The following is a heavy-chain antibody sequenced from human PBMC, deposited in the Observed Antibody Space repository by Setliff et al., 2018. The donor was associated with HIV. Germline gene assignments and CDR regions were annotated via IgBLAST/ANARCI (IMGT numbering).Heavy chain of an antibody. CDR2: INVAKDKT. CDR1: GYTFTSYD. Sequence: ASVKVSCKASGYTFTSYDINWVRQATGQRLEWMGWINVAKDKTKYSQNFQGRVTISRDTSANTVYMELSSLSSEDTAVYYCARDQTGVAAAAFGGGSAWSDEGFDIWGQGTRVTVSS. CDR3: ARDQTGVAAAAFGGGSAWSDEGFDI. V-gene: IGHV1-3*01. D-gene: IGHD6-13*01. J-gene: IGHJ3*02.